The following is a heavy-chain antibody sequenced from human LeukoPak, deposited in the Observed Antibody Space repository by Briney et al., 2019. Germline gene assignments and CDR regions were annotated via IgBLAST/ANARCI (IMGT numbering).Heavy chain of an antibody. V-gene: IGHV4-59*08. J-gene: IGHJ4*02. D-gene: IGHD6-25*01. Sequence: SETLSLTCTVSGGSISSYYWSWIRQPPGKGLEWIGYIYYSGSTNYNPSLKSRVTIPVDTSKNQFSLELTSVTAADTAMYFCGFSEGDFWGQGALVTVSS. CDR1: GGSISSYY. CDR3: GFSEGDF. CDR2: IYYSGST.